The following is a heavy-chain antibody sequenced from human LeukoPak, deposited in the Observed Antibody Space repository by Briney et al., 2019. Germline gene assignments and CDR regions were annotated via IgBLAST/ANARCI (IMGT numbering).Heavy chain of an antibody. J-gene: IGHJ3*02. Sequence: PGRSLRLSCTASGFTFGDYAMSWVRQAPGEGLEWVGFIRSKAYGGTTEYAASVKGRFTISRDDSKSIAYLQMNSLKTEDTAVYYCTRMTTYAFDIWGQGTMVTVSS. CDR1: GFTFGDYA. CDR3: TRMTTYAFDI. V-gene: IGHV3-49*04. D-gene: IGHD4-17*01. CDR2: IRSKAYGGTT.